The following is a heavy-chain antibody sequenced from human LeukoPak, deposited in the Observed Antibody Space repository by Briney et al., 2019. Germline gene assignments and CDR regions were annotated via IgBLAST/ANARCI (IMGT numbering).Heavy chain of an antibody. J-gene: IGHJ6*02. Sequence: GASVKVSCKASGYTFTGYYMHWVRQAPGQGLEWMGWINPNSGGTNYAQKFQGWVTMTRDTSISTAYMELSRLRSDDTAVYYCARGFDSSWYGYGMDVWGQGTTVTVSS. CDR2: INPNSGGT. D-gene: IGHD6-13*01. CDR3: ARGFDSSWYGYGMDV. V-gene: IGHV1-2*04. CDR1: GYTFTGYY.